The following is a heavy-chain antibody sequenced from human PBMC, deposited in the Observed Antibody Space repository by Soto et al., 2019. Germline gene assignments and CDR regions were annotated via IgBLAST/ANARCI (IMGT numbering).Heavy chain of an antibody. CDR3: ARVGGTGGYTYGLDY. Sequence: QVQLVQSGAEVKKPGSSVKVSCKASGGTFSSYAISWVRQAPGQGLEWMGGIIPVFGTGIYAQKFQGRVTITAYKSTNTAYMELSSLRSEDTAVYCCARVGGTGGYTYGLDYWGQGTLVTVSS. D-gene: IGHD5-18*01. CDR2: IIPVFGTG. J-gene: IGHJ4*02. V-gene: IGHV1-69*06. CDR1: GGTFSSYA.